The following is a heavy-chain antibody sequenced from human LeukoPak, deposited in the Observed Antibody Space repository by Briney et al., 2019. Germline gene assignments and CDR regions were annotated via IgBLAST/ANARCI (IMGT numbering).Heavy chain of an antibody. CDR3: ARARGIADYYYGMDV. V-gene: IGHV1-2*02. Sequence: GVSVKISCKASGYTFTGYYMHWVRQAPGQGLEWMGWINPNSGGTNYAQKFQGRVTMTRDTSISTAYMELSRLRSDDTAVYYCARARGIADYYYGMDVWGQGTTVTVSS. CDR1: GYTFTGYY. D-gene: IGHD6-13*01. J-gene: IGHJ6*02. CDR2: INPNSGGT.